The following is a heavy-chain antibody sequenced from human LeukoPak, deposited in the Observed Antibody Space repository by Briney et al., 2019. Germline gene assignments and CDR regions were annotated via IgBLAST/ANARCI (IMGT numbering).Heavy chain of an antibody. Sequence: GWSLRLSCAASGFTFSSYGMHWVRQAPGKGLEWVAVIWYDGSNKYYADSVKGRFTISRDNSKNTLYLQMNSLRAEDTAVYYCAKNSDSSSWSAYYYYYYYMDVWGKGTTVTVSS. CDR2: IWYDGSNK. CDR1: GFTFSSYG. CDR3: AKNSDSSSWSAYYYYYYYMDV. V-gene: IGHV3-33*06. D-gene: IGHD6-13*01. J-gene: IGHJ6*03.